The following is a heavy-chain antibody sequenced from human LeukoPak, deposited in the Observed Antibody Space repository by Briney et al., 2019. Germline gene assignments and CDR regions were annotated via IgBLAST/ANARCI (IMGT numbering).Heavy chain of an antibody. CDR2: INHSGST. Sequence: PSETLSLTCVVNGGSLSGYYWSWIRQPPGKGLEWIGEINHSGSTNYHPSLKSRVTISVDTSKNQFSLKLSSVTAADTAVYYCARGLTDCSSTSCFFYFGYWGQGTLVTVSS. CDR3: ARGLTDCSSTSCFFYFGY. D-gene: IGHD2-2*01. V-gene: IGHV4-34*01. CDR1: GGSLSGYY. J-gene: IGHJ4*02.